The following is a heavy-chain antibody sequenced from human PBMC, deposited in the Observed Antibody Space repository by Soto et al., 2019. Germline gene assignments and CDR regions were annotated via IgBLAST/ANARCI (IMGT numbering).Heavy chain of an antibody. Sequence: GGSLRLSCAASGFTFSSYAMSWVRQAPGKGLEWVSAISGSGGSTYYADSVKGRFTISRDNSKNTLYLQMNSLRAEDTAVYYCAKADRYSSSWYPYGMDVWGQGTTVTVSS. V-gene: IGHV3-23*01. D-gene: IGHD6-13*01. CDR1: GFTFSSYA. J-gene: IGHJ6*02. CDR3: AKADRYSSSWYPYGMDV. CDR2: ISGSGGST.